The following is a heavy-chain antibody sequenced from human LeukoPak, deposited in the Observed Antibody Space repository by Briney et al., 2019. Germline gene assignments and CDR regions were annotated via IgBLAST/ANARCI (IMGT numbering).Heavy chain of an antibody. CDR3: ASSSPLPYTDGYDSGFSN. Sequence: KAGGSLRLSCAASGFTFSDYYMSWIRQAPGKGLEWVSYISSSGSTIYYADSVKGRFTISRDNAKNSLYLQMNSLRAEDTAVYYCASSSPLPYTDGYDSGFSNWGQGTLVTVSS. CDR2: ISSSGSTI. CDR1: GFTFSDYY. J-gene: IGHJ4*02. V-gene: IGHV3-11*04. D-gene: IGHD5-12*01.